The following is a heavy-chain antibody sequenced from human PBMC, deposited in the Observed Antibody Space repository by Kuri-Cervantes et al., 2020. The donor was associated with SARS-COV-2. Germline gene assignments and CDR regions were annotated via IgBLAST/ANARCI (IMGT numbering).Heavy chain of an antibody. CDR3: ARRSPQSYYYGMDV. CDR1: GGSISSSSYY. Sequence: SETLSLTCTVSGGSISSSSYYWGWIRQPPGKGLEWIGSIYYSGTTYYNPSLKSRVTISVDTSKNQFSLNLTSVTAADSAVFYCARRSPQSYYYGMDVWGQGTTVTVSS. J-gene: IGHJ6*02. V-gene: IGHV4-39*01. CDR2: IYYSGTT.